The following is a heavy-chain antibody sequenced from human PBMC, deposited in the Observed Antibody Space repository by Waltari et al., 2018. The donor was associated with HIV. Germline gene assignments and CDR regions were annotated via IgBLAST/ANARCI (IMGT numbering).Heavy chain of an antibody. CDR1: GFAYGSYA. Sequence: EVQLLESGGGLVQPGGSRRPACDASGFAYGSYAITWVRQSPERGLEWVAAVSGSGAKSFYADSVKGRFTISRDNSKNTVFLQMNSLRAADTAIYYCAKAYYENTAYYYDFWGRGTRVTVSS. D-gene: IGHD3-22*01. CDR3: AKAYYENTAYYYDF. V-gene: IGHV3-23*01. J-gene: IGHJ4*02. CDR2: VSGSGAKS.